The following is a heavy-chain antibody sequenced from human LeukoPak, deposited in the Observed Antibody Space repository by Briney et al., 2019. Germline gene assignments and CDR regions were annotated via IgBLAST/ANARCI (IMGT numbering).Heavy chain of an antibody. J-gene: IGHJ6*03. V-gene: IGHV4-34*01. Sequence: SETLSLTRAVYGGSFSGYNWSWIRQSPGKGLEWIGEINHSGTTNYNPSLKSRVTISVDTSKNQFSLKLSSVTAAETAVYYCARKFGRYSYGTIYYYHHMDVWGKGTTVTVSS. D-gene: IGHD5-18*01. CDR3: ARKFGRYSYGTIYYYHHMDV. CDR1: GGSFSGYN. CDR2: INHSGTT.